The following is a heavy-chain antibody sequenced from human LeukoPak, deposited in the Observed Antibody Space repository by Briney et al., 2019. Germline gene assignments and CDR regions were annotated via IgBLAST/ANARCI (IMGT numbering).Heavy chain of an antibody. J-gene: IGHJ6*03. CDR1: GGSISSYY. CDR2: IYTSGST. D-gene: IGHD4-11*01. Sequence: ASETLSPTCTVSGGSISSYYWSWIRQPPGKGLEWIGYIYTSGSTNYNPSLKSRVTISVDTSKNQFSLKLSSVTAADTAVYYCARGLHATSYYYYYYMDVWGKGTTVTVSS. V-gene: IGHV4-4*09. CDR3: ARGLHATSYYYYYYMDV.